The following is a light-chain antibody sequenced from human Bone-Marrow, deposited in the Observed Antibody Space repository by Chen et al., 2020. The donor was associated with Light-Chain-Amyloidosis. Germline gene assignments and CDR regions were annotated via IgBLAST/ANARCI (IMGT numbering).Light chain of an antibody. V-gene: IGLV2-14*01. CDR2: EVT. Sequence: QSALTQPASVSVSPGQSITISCTGTSSAVGGDNHVSWYQQHPDKAPQLMIYEVTNRPSWVPDRFSGSKSDNTASLTISGLQTEDEADYFCSSYTITNTLVFGSGTRVTVL. CDR3: SSYTITNTLV. J-gene: IGLJ1*01. CDR1: SSAVGGDNH.